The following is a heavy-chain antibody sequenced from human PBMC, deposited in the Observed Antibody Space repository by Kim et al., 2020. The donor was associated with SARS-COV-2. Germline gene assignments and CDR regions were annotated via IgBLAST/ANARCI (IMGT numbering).Heavy chain of an antibody. V-gene: IGHV4-34*01. CDR2: TDPSGDT. Sequence: SETLSLTCAVYVGSFSGYFWTWIRQVPGKGLEWIGETDPSGDTRYNPSLQSRVTILVDKSKNQFSLKLISVISADRAVSYCARQGSGSGTHGALHIWG. J-gene: IGHJ3*02. CDR1: VGSFSGYF. D-gene: IGHD3-10*01. CDR3: ARQGSGSGTHGALHI.